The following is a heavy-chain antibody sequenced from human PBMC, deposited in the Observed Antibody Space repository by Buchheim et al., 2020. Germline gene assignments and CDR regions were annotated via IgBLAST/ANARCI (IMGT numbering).Heavy chain of an antibody. CDR1: GGSISSYY. CDR3: ARANWGSFLWIDY. Sequence: QVQLQESGPGLVKPSETLSLTCTVSGGSISSYYWSWIRQPPGKGLEWIGYIYYSGSTNYNPSLKSRVTISVDTSKNQFSLKLSPVTAADTAVYYCARANWGSFLWIDYWGQGTL. J-gene: IGHJ4*02. CDR2: IYYSGST. V-gene: IGHV4-59*01. D-gene: IGHD7-27*01.